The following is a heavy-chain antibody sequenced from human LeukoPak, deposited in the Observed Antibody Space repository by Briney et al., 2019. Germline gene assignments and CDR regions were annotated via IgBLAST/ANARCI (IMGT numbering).Heavy chain of an antibody. D-gene: IGHD2-8*01. CDR1: GFTVSSTY. CDR3: AKGHCTNGICWLD. Sequence: GGSLRLSCAASGFTVSSTYMSWVRQAPGKRLEWVSIIYSAGSTYYADSVKGRFTTSRDNSKNTLYLQMNSLRAEDTAVYYCAKGHCTNGICWLDWGQGTLVTVSS. J-gene: IGHJ4*02. CDR2: IYSAGST. V-gene: IGHV3-53*01.